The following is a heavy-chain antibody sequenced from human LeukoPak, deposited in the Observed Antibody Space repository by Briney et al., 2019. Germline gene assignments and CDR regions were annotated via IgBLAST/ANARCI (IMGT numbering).Heavy chain of an antibody. V-gene: IGHV1-69*05. Sequence: GSSVKVSCKASGGTFSSYAISWVRRAPGQGLEWMGRIIPIFGTANYAQKFQGRVTITTDESTSTAYMELSSLRSEDTAVYYCAREAPNYYDSSGYYPFDYWGQGTLVTVSS. CDR3: AREAPNYYDSSGYYPFDY. D-gene: IGHD3-22*01. CDR1: GGTFSSYA. J-gene: IGHJ4*02. CDR2: IIPIFGTA.